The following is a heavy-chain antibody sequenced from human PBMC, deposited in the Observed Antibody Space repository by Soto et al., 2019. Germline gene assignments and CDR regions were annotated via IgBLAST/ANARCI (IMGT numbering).Heavy chain of an antibody. V-gene: IGHV4-30-4*01. D-gene: IGHD2-8*01. CDR3: ARGYCTNGVCYTQRAFDY. Sequence: SETLSLTCTVSGGSISSGDYYWSWIRQPPGKGLEWIGYIYYSRSTYYNPSLKSRVTISVDTSKNQFSLKLSSVTAADTAVYYCARGYCTNGVCYTQRAFDYWGQGTLVTVSS. CDR2: IYYSRST. J-gene: IGHJ4*02. CDR1: GGSISSGDYY.